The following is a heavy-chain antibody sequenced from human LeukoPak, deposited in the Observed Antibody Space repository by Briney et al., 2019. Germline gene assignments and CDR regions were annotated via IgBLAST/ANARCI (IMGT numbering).Heavy chain of an antibody. D-gene: IGHD7-27*01. J-gene: IGHJ4*02. V-gene: IGHV3-11*01. CDR3: AREGGNWGEGYFDY. CDR1: EFTFSDYY. Sequence: PGGSLRLSCAASEFTFSDYYMSWIRQVPGKGLEWVSYISGSSSTMYYANSVKGRFTISRDNAKNLLYLQMNILRAEDTAVYYCAREGGNWGEGYFDYWGQGTLVTVSS. CDR2: ISGSSSTM.